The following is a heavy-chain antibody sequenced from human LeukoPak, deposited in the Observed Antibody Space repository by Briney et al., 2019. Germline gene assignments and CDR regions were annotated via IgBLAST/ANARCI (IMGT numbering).Heavy chain of an antibody. J-gene: IGHJ4*02. V-gene: IGHV3-23*01. CDR2: ISGSGGST. CDR1: GFTFDDYA. D-gene: IGHD4-11*01. CDR3: AKVTTNSNYAYFDY. Sequence: GGSLRLSCAASGFTFDDYAMSWVRQAPGKGLEWVSAISGSGGSTYYADSVKGRFTISRDNSKNTLYLQMNSLRAEDTAVYYCAKVTTNSNYAYFDYWGQGTLVTVSS.